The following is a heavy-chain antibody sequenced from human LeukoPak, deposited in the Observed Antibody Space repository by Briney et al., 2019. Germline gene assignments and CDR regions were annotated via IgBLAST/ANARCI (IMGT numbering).Heavy chain of an antibody. J-gene: IGHJ6*03. V-gene: IGHV1-8*03. D-gene: IGHD6-19*01. CDR1: GYTFISYD. Sequence: ASVKVSCKASGYTFISYDINWVRQVTGQGLEWMGWMNPNSGNTGYAQKFQGRVTITRNTSISTAFMELSSLRSEDTAVYYCARRAVGNSYYYSMDVWGKGTTVTVFS. CDR2: MNPNSGNT. CDR3: ARRAVGNSYYYSMDV.